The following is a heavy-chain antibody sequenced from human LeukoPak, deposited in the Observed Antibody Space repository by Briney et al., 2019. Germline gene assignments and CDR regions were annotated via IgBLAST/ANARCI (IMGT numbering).Heavy chain of an antibody. CDR1: GFTFSSYA. D-gene: IGHD1-26*01. J-gene: IGHJ3*02. Sequence: GGSLRLSCAASGFTFSSYAMHWVRQAPGKGLEWVAVIPYDGSNKYYADSVKGRFTISRDNAKNSLYLQMNSLRAEDTAVYYCARRNSGSYSPWENAFDIWGQGTMVTVSS. CDR2: IPYDGSNK. CDR3: ARRNSGSYSPWENAFDI. V-gene: IGHV3-30-3*01.